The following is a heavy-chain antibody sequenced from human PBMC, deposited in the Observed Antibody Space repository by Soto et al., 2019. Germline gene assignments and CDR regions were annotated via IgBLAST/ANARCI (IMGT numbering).Heavy chain of an antibody. D-gene: IGHD2-21*01. V-gene: IGHV4-61*03. CDR2: IYFTGRT. CDR1: GDSVSSGSHH. CDR3: ARDLVAIGGRVYAFDL. Sequence: QVQLQESGPGLVRPSETLSLTCTVAGDSVSSGSHHWNSIRQAPGKGLEWIGSIYFTGRTNHNPSLKSRVTISVDTSKNHLSLNLTSVTAADTAVYYCARDLVAIGGRVYAFDLWGQGTMVTVSS. J-gene: IGHJ3*01.